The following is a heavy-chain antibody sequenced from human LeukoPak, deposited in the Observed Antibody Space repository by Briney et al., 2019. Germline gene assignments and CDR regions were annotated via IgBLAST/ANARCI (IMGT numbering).Heavy chain of an antibody. CDR3: AKANWVSNADAVW. V-gene: IGHV3-23*01. D-gene: IGHD1-1*01. Sequence: GGSLRLSCSAPGFSFSTYAMSWVRQAPARGLEWVSSIRGGGDTFYAESVKGRFTLSRDDSRNTVYLEMNNLRVEDTAVYYCAKANWVSNADAVWWGQGTLVTVSS. CDR1: GFSFSTYA. J-gene: IGHJ4*02. CDR2: IRGGGDT.